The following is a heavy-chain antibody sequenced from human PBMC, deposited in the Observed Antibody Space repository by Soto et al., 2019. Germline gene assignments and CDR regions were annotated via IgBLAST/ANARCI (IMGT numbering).Heavy chain of an antibody. CDR3: ARAGDSSSSYSDF. D-gene: IGHD6-6*01. CDR1: GVSFSGYY. Sequence: SETLSLTCAVYGVSFSGYYWNWIRQPPGKGLEWIGEINHYGTTNYNPSLKSRVTISLDTSKNQFSLKLSYVTAADTAVYYCARAGDSSSSYSDFWGQGTLVTVSS. V-gene: IGHV4-34*01. J-gene: IGHJ4*02. CDR2: INHYGTT.